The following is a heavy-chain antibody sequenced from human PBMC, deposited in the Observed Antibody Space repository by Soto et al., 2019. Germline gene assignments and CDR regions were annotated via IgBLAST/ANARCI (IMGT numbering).Heavy chain of an antibody. CDR1: GFTFPRFG. CDR3: AKGRGEMNWANYYGLDV. CDR2: ITYEGSQI. J-gene: IGHJ6*02. D-gene: IGHD7-27*01. Sequence: QVLLVESGGGVVQPGRSLRLSFAASGFTFPRFGMHWVRQAPGKGLEWVALITYEGSQIYYADAVKCRFTISRDNGDTTLSLQMDNLRTEDTATYFCAKGRGEMNWANYYGLDVWGQGTTVTVSS. V-gene: IGHV3-30*18.